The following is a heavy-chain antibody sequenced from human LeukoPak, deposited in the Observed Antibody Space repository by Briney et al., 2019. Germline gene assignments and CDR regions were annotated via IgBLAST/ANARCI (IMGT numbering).Heavy chain of an antibody. CDR1: GFTFSTYS. CDR3: ARDVGRGLFDY. J-gene: IGHJ4*02. V-gene: IGHV3-48*02. CDR2: ITSSSSTI. D-gene: IGHD3-10*01. Sequence: GGSLRLSCAASGFTFSTYSLNWVRQAPGKGLEWVSDITSSSSTIYYAGFVKGRFTISRDNAKNSLYLHMNSLRDEDTAVYYCARDVGRGLFDYWGQGTLVTVSS.